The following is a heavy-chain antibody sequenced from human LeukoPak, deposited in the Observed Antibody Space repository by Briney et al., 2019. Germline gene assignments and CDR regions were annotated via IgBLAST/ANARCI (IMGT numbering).Heavy chain of an antibody. CDR3: AREGARDSSGYYRDAFDI. D-gene: IGHD3-22*01. J-gene: IGHJ3*02. V-gene: IGHV3-21*01. CDR2: ISSSNSYI. Sequence: GGSLRLSCAASGFTFSSYSMNWLRQAPGKGLEWVSSISSSNSYIYYADSVKGRFTISRDNAKNSLYLQMNSLRAEDTALYYCAREGARDSSGYYRDAFDIWGQGTMVTVSS. CDR1: GFTFSSYS.